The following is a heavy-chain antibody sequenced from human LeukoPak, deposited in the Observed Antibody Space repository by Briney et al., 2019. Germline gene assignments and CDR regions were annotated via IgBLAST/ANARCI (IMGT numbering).Heavy chain of an antibody. V-gene: IGHV3-21*01. CDR3: AREDTTGGGDY. Sequence: GGSLRLSFTASGFTFSSYTMNWVRQAPGKGLEWVSSISSENMYIYYADSVRGRFTVSRDNAKNSLYLQMNSLRAEDTAVYYCAREDTTGGGDYWGQGTLVTVSS. J-gene: IGHJ4*02. CDR1: GFTFSSYT. D-gene: IGHD1-1*01. CDR2: ISSENMYI.